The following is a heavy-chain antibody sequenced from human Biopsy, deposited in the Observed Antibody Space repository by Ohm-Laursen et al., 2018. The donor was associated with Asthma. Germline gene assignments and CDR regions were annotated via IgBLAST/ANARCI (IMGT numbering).Heavy chain of an antibody. V-gene: IGHV3-30-3*01. D-gene: IGHD6-19*01. CDR3: AREGIAVAHFDY. Sequence: SLRLSCAASGFTFSSYAMHWVRQAPGKGLEWVAVISYDGSNKYYADSVKGGFTISRDNSKNTLYLQMNSLRAEDPAVYYCAREGIAVAHFDYWGQGTLVTVSS. J-gene: IGHJ4*02. CDR2: ISYDGSNK. CDR1: GFTFSSYA.